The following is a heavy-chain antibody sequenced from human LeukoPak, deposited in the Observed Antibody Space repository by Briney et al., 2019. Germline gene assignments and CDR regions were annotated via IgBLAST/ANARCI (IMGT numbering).Heavy chain of an antibody. V-gene: IGHV3-23*01. Sequence: PGGSLRLSCAASGFPFSTFAMNWVRQDSEKGLEWIAGISGKGNGTYYANSLKSRFTISRDNSKNTVYLQMNSLRVDDTATYWCVKRTMSAFDQWGQGVLVIVSS. CDR2: ISGKGNGT. J-gene: IGHJ4*02. CDR1: GFPFSTFA. CDR3: VKRTMSAFDQ.